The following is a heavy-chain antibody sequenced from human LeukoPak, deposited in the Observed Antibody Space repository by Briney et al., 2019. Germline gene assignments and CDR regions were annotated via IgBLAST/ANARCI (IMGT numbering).Heavy chain of an antibody. CDR2: IYYSGST. CDR3: ASSIHCSSTSCYPFDY. V-gene: IGHV4-59*01. J-gene: IGHJ4*02. Sequence: PSETLSLTCTVSGGSISSYYWSWIRQPPGKGLEWNGYIYYSGSTNYNPSLKSRVTISVDTSKNQFSLKLSSVTAADTAVYYCASSIHCSSTSCYPFDYWGQGTLVTVSS. D-gene: IGHD2-2*01. CDR1: GGSISSYY.